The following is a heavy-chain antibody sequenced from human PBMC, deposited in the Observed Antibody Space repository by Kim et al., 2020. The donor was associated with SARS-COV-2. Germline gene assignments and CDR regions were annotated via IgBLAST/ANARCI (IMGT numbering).Heavy chain of an antibody. CDR1: GLTFSSSW. CDR2: IKPDGSEK. J-gene: IGHJ5*02. Sequence: GGSLRLSCAASGLTFSSSWMSWVRQAPGRGLEWVANIKPDGSEKYYLDSVKGRFTISRDNAKNSLYLQMNSLRADDTAIYYCARLGLYSSSNWFDPWGQGNLVTVSS. V-gene: IGHV3-7*01. D-gene: IGHD6-6*01. CDR3: ARLGLYSSSNWFDP.